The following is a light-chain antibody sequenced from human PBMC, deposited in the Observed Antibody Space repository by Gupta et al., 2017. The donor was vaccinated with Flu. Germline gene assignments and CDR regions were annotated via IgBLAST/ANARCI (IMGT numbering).Light chain of an antibody. CDR2: WGS. CDR1: HSLFYSSNNRNY. Sequence: LGERATINCRSSHSLFYSSNNRNYLAWFQQKPGQPPKLLFYWGSTREAGVPDRFTGSGSXTDXPLTISXLQEEDVAVYYCQQYVNTPPWTFGXGTKVEIK. J-gene: IGKJ1*01. CDR3: QQYVNTPPWT. V-gene: IGKV4-1*01.